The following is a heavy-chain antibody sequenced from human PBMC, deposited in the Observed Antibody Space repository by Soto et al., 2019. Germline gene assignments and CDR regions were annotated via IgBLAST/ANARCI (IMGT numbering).Heavy chain of an antibody. J-gene: IGHJ4*02. CDR2: IIPIFGTA. CDR3: ASPGRVGTTIPFDY. D-gene: IGHD1-26*01. CDR1: GGTFTGYA. Sequence: QVQLVQSGAEAKKPGSSVNVSCKASGGTFTGYAISWVRQAPGQGLKWMGGIIPIFGTANYAQKFQGRVTITADESTSAAYMELSSLRSEDTAVYYCASPGRVGTTIPFDYWGQGTLVTVSS. V-gene: IGHV1-69*01.